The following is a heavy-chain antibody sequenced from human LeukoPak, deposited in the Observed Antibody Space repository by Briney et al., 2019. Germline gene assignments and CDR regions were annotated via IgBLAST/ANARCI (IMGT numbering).Heavy chain of an antibody. CDR3: AKSLLTTASGTGRAFDI. V-gene: IGHV3-23*01. J-gene: IGHJ3*02. Sequence: GGSLRLSCAASGFTFSSYALIWVRQAPGKGLEWVSGISASGDVTFHADPLKGRFTISRDNSKNTLYLQMDSLRAEDTAKYYCAKSLLTTASGTGRAFDIWGQGTMVTVSS. D-gene: IGHD1-26*01. CDR1: GFTFSSYA. CDR2: ISASGDVT.